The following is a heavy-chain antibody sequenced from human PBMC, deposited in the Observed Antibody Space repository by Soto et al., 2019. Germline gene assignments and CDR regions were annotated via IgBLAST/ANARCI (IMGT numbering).Heavy chain of an antibody. CDR2: ISYDGSNK. Sequence: PGGSLRLSCAASGFTFSSYALHWVRQAPGKGLEWVAVISYDGSNKYYADSVKGRFTISRDNPKNTLYVQMNSLRTEDTAVYYCASMIAVARDAFDIWGQGTMVTVSS. V-gene: IGHV3-30-3*01. D-gene: IGHD3-22*01. J-gene: IGHJ3*02. CDR1: GFTFSSYA. CDR3: ASMIAVARDAFDI.